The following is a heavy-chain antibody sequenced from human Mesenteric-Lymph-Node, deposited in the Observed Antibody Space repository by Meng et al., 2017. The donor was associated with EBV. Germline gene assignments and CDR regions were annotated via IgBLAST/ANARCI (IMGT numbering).Heavy chain of an antibody. J-gene: IGHJ5*02. Sequence: LQLQESGSGLVKPSQTLSLTFAVSGCSISSGGSSWSWIRQPPGMGLEWIGYIYDSGITYYNPSLKSRVTISVDRSKNQFSLKLNSVTAADTAVYYCARGIADSWFDPWGQGALVTVSS. CDR3: ARGIADSWFDP. CDR1: GCSISSGGSS. V-gene: IGHV4-30-2*01. CDR2: IYDSGIT. D-gene: IGHD2-15*01.